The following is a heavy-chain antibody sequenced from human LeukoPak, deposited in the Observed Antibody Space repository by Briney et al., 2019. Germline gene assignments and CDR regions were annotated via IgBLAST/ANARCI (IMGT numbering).Heavy chain of an antibody. CDR3: ARERYYYDSSPLSEGNAFDI. D-gene: IGHD3-22*01. V-gene: IGHV3-30*02. CDR2: IRYDGSNK. Sequence: GGSLRLSCAASGFTFSSYGMHWVRQAPGKGLEWVAFIRYDGSNKYYADSVKGRFTISRDNSKNTLYLQMNSLRAEDTAVYYCARERYYYDSSPLSEGNAFDIWGQGTMVTVSS. CDR1: GFTFSSYG. J-gene: IGHJ3*02.